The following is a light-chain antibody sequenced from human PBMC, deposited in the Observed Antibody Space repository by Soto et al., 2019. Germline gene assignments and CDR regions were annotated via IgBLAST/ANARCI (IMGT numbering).Light chain of an antibody. CDR2: GNS. J-gene: IGLJ2*01. CDR3: QSSDSTLRGV. CDR1: SSNIGAGYD. V-gene: IGLV1-40*01. Sequence: QSVLTQPPSVSGAPGQRVTISCTGSSSNIGAGYDVHWYQQLPGTAPKLLIYGNSNRPSGVPDRFSASKSGTSASLAITGLQAEDEADYYCQSSDSTLRGVFGGGTKVTLL.